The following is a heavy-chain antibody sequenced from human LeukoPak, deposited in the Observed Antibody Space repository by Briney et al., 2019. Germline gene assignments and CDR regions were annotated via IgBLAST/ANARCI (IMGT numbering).Heavy chain of an antibody. J-gene: IGHJ5*02. CDR2: IYPGDSTT. D-gene: IGHD2-2*01. CDR1: GYSFTHYW. Sequence: GESLKISCKTSGYSFTHYWIAWVRQMPGKGLEWMGIIYPGDSTTRYSPSFQGQVTISADKSISTAYLQWSSLKASDTAMYYCARHQLRKDWFDPWGQGTLVTVSS. CDR3: ARHQLRKDWFDP. V-gene: IGHV5-51*01.